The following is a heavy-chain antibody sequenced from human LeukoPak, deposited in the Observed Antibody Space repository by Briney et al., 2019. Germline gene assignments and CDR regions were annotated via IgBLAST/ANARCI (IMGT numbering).Heavy chain of an antibody. CDR2: IYYSGST. D-gene: IGHD4-11*01. V-gene: IGHV4-59*01. CDR3: ARSLILQDAFDI. Sequence: RASETLSLTCTVSGGSISSYYWSWIRQPPGKGLEWIGYIYYSGSTNYNPSLKSRVTISVDTSKNQFSLKLNSVTAADTAVYYCARSLILQDAFDIWGQGTMVTVSS. J-gene: IGHJ3*02. CDR1: GGSISSYY.